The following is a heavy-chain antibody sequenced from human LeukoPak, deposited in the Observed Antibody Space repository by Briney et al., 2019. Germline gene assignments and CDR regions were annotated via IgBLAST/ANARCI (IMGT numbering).Heavy chain of an antibody. CDR3: ARDWGNWNYDY. CDR1: GLTVFTNY. Sequence: PGGSLRLSCTASGLTVFTNYMSWVRQAPGKGLEWVSLISSGGSTYYADSVRDRFTISRDNSKNTLYLQMNNLRAEDTAVYYCARDWGNWNYDYWGQGSLATVSS. V-gene: IGHV3-66*01. CDR2: ISSGGST. J-gene: IGHJ4*02. D-gene: IGHD1-7*01.